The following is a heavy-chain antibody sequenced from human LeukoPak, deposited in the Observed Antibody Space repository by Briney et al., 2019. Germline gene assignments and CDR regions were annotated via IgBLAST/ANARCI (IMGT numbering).Heavy chain of an antibody. J-gene: IGHJ3*02. Sequence: GGSLRLSCAASGFTFSSYAMSWVRQAPGKGLEWVSAISGSGGSTYYADSVKGRFTISRDNSKNTLYLQMNSLRAEDTAVYYCANPGGSYYVPDAFDIWGQGTMVTVSS. CDR1: GFTFSSYA. D-gene: IGHD1-26*01. V-gene: IGHV3-23*01. CDR2: ISGSGGST. CDR3: ANPGGSYYVPDAFDI.